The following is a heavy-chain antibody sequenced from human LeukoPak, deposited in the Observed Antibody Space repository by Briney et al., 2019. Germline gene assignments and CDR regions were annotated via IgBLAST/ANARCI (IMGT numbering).Heavy chain of an antibody. Sequence: SETLSLTCTVSGGSISSYYWSWIRQPPGKGLEWIGYIYYSGSTNYNPSLKSRVTISVDTSKNQFSLKLSSVTAADTAVYYCARHSDPACSSSWYCYYYYGMDVWGQGTTVTVSS. CDR1: GGSISSYY. CDR2: IYYSGST. V-gene: IGHV4-59*08. J-gene: IGHJ6*02. CDR3: ARHSDPACSSSWYCYYYYGMDV. D-gene: IGHD6-13*01.